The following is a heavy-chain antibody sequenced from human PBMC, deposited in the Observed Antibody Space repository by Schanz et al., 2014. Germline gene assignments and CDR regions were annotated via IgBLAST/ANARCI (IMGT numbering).Heavy chain of an antibody. CDR1: GFTFSSYT. CDR2: ISFSGNTI. D-gene: IGHD2-2*01. Sequence: EVQLLESGGGLVRPGGSLRLSCAASGFTFSSYTMNWVRQAPGKGLEWVSYISFSGNTIYYADSVKGRFTISRDNAKNSVFLQMNRLRAEDTAVYYCAKVAPAATYLDSWGLGTLVTVSS. CDR3: AKVAPAATYLDS. J-gene: IGHJ4*02. V-gene: IGHV3-48*01.